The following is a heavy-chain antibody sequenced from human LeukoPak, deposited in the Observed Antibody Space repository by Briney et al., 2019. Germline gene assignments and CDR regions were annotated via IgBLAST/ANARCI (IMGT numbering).Heavy chain of an antibody. J-gene: IGHJ5*02. Sequence: PSETLSLTCTVSGGSISSYYWSWIRQPPGKGLEWIGRVFTSGIISRNTNYHPSLNSRVTMSVDTSKNQFSLKLRSVTAADTAVYYCARGRYLYGSSWYWFDPWGEGTLVTVSS. CDR3: ARGRYLYGSSWYWFDP. V-gene: IGHV4-4*07. D-gene: IGHD6-13*01. CDR1: GGSISSYY. CDR2: VFTSGIISRNT.